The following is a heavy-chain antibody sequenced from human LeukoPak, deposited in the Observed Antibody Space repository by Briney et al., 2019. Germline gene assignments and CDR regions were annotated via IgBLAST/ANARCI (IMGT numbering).Heavy chain of an antibody. CDR3: ARHEAGSYYEGYYFDY. V-gene: IGHV4-39*01. D-gene: IGHD1-26*01. Sequence: PSETLSLTCTVSGGSISSSSYYWGWIRQPPGKGLEWIGSIYYSGSTYYNPSLKSRVTISVDTSKNQFSLKLSSVTAADTAVYYCARHEAGSYYEGYYFDYWGQGTLVTVSS. J-gene: IGHJ4*02. CDR1: GGSISSSSYY. CDR2: IYYSGST.